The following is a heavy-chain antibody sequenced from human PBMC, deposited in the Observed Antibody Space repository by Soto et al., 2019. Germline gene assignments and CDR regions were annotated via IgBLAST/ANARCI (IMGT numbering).Heavy chain of an antibody. J-gene: IGHJ6*02. V-gene: IGHV1-69*06. Sequence: QVRLVQSGAEVKKPGSSVKVSCKVSGGTFSKYSLSWVRQTPGQGLEWMGGITPFVDTSNYAQRFLGRVTITADKSTNTAFLEVSGLKSGDTALYFCASTSYCNGSSCYSRHYYGMDVWGQGTTVTVSS. CDR1: GGTFSKYS. D-gene: IGHD2-2*01. CDR2: ITPFVDTS. CDR3: ASTSYCNGSSCYSRHYYGMDV.